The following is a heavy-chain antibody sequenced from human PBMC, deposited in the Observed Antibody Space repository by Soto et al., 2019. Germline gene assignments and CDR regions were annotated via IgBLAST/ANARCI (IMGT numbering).Heavy chain of an antibody. Sequence: EVQLVESGGDLVQPGGSLRLSCAASGFTFSSYSMSWVRQAPGKGPEWIYYIGHSHNDIASAASVKGRFTNSRDNAKDSLGLQIDSLRAEDTARAYCVSDHKWSFDYWAPGTLVTFSS. CDR3: VSDHKWSFDY. CDR1: GFTFSSYS. V-gene: IGHV3-48*01. D-gene: IGHD2-8*01. J-gene: IGHJ4*02. CDR2: IGHSHNDI.